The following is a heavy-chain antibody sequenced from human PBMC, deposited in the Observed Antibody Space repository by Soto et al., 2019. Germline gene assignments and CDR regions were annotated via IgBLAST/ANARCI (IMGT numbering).Heavy chain of an antibody. CDR2: ISGNGENT. Sequence: EVQLVESGGGLVQPGGSLRLSCAASGFIFRSHAISWVRQAPGKGLEWISTISGNGENTYYADSVKGQLTISRDNSKNTVYLQMNNLRVEDTAVYYCAKDRLYSSLWFPHPLYGMDVWGQGATVTVSS. CDR3: AKDRLYSSLWFPHPLYGMDV. J-gene: IGHJ6*02. D-gene: IGHD6-19*01. V-gene: IGHV3-23*04. CDR1: GFIFRSHA.